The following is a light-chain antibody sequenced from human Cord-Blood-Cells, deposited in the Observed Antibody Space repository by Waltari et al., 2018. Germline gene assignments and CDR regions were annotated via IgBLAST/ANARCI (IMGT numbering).Light chain of an antibody. CDR3: SSYAGSNNFGV. V-gene: IGLV2-8*01. J-gene: IGLJ2*01. CDR2: EVS. Sequence: QSALTQPPSASGSPGQSVTISCTGTSSDVGGYNSVSCYQQHPGKAPKLMIYEVSKRPSGVPDRFSGSKSGNTASLTVSGLQAEDEADYYCSSYAGSNNFGVFGGGTKLTVL. CDR1: SSDVGGYNS.